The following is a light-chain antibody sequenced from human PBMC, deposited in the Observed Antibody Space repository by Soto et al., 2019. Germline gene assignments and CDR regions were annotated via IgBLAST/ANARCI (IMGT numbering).Light chain of an antibody. CDR3: CSYTSSSTPVV. J-gene: IGLJ2*01. Sequence: QSALTQPASVSGSPGQSITTSCTGTSSDVGGYNYVSWYQQHPGKAPKLMIYDVSNRPSGVSNRVSGSKSGNTASLTISGLQAEDEADYYCCSYTSSSTPVVFGGGTKLTVL. V-gene: IGLV2-14*03. CDR1: SSDVGGYNY. CDR2: DVS.